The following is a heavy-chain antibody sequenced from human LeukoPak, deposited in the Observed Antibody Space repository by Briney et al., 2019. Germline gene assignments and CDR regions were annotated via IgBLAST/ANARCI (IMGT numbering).Heavy chain of an antibody. D-gene: IGHD5-12*01. J-gene: IGHJ4*02. V-gene: IGHV4-59*12. CDR2: ISYSGTT. CDR3: AREPTSGREPTSGRPLDY. Sequence: SETLSLTCTVSGDSISYYYWSWIRQPPGKGLEWIGYISYSGTTNYNPSLKSRVTISEDTSKNQFSLNLSSVTAADTAVYYCAREPTSGREPTSGRPLDYWGQGTLVTVSS. CDR1: GDSISYYY.